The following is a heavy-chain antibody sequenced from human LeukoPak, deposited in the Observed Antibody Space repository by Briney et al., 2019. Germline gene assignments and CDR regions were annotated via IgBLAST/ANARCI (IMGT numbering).Heavy chain of an antibody. CDR3: ASVGDSHMFDN. J-gene: IGHJ4*02. CDR1: GDSISSGDYY. D-gene: IGHD4-17*01. V-gene: IGHV4-30-4*01. CDR2: IYYSGKV. Sequence: SETLSLTCTLSGDSISSGDYYWTWIRQPPGKGLEWIGHIYYSGKVYYNPSLRSRVVISVDTSENQFSLKLNSVTAADTAVYYCASVGDSHMFDNWGQGTLVTVSS.